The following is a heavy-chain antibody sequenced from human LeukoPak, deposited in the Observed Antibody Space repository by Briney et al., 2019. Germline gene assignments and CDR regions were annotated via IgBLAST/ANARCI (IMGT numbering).Heavy chain of an antibody. D-gene: IGHD3-10*01. CDR1: NYTMNSGYY. Sequence: ASETLSPTCTVSNYTMNSGYYWSWIRQTPGNGLEWIGETTHSGSTDYHPSLKSRVSVSVDTSKNQFSLRLTSVTAADTAVYYCARGPAYSWLRSGSVCFFDFWGQGVLVTVSS. CDR3: ARGPAYSWLRSGSVCFFDF. J-gene: IGHJ4*03. V-gene: IGHV4-34*01. CDR2: TTHSGST.